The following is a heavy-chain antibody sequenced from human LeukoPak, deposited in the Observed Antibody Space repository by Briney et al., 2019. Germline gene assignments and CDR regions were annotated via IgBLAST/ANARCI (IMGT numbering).Heavy chain of an antibody. CDR3: ARDHRGAWQQLSYYYYYYGMDV. D-gene: IGHD6-13*01. CDR2: TYYRSKWYN. V-gene: IGHV6-1*01. CDR1: GDSVSSNSAA. Sequence: SQTLSLTCAISGDSVSSNSAAWNWIRQSPSRGLEWLGRTYYRSKWYNGYAVSVKSRITINPDTSKNQFSLQLNSVTPEDTAVYYCARDHRGAWQQLSYYYYYYGMDVWGQGTTVTVSS. J-gene: IGHJ6*02.